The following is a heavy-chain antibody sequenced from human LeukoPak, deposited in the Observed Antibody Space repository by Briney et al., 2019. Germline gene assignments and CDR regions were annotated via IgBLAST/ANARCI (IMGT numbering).Heavy chain of an antibody. CDR2: INHSGST. Sequence: PSETLSLTCAVYGGSFSGYYWSWIRQPPGKGLEWIGEINHSGSTNYNPSLKSRVTISVDTSKNQFSLKLSSVTAADTAVYYCARFAKIAGIRGFDYWGQGTLVTVSS. D-gene: IGHD6-13*01. CDR1: GGSFSGYY. CDR3: ARFAKIAGIRGFDY. V-gene: IGHV4-34*01. J-gene: IGHJ4*02.